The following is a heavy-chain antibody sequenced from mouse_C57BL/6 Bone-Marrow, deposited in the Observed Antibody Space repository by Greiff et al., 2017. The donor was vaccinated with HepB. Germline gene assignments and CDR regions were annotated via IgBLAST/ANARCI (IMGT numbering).Heavy chain of an antibody. CDR1: GYTFTDYE. D-gene: IGHD1-1*02. J-gene: IGHJ3*01. CDR3: TVGGLAWFAY. V-gene: IGHV1-15*01. Sequence: QVQLKQSGAELVRPGASVTLSCKASGYTFTDYEMHWVKQTPVHGLEWIGAIDPETGGTAYNQKFKGKAILTADKSSSTAYMELRSLTSEDSAVYYCTVGGLAWFAYWGQGTLVTVSA. CDR2: IDPETGGT.